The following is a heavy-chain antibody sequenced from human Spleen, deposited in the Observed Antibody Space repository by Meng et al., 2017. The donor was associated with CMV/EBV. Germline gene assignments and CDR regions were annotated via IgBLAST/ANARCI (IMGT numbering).Heavy chain of an antibody. CDR1: GFTFNTYA. CDR3: AKGSVMVANSEYDY. V-gene: IGHV3-23*01. J-gene: IGHJ4*02. CDR2: ISTSGGTT. Sequence: LSLTCAASGFTFNTYAMSWVRQAPGRGLEWVSGISTSGGTTYYADSVKGRFTISRDNSKNTLYLQMNSLRAEDTAVYYCAKGSVMVANSEYDYWGQGTLVTVSS. D-gene: IGHD4/OR15-4a*01.